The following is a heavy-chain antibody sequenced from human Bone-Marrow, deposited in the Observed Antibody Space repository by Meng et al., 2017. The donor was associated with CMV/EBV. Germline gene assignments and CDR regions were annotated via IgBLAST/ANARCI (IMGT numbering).Heavy chain of an antibody. CDR2: INPNSGGT. CDR3: VRYSGSYGDAFDI. V-gene: IGHV1-2*02. Sequence: ASVKVSCKASGYTFTGYYMHWVRQAPGQGLEWMGWINPNSGGTNYAQKFQGRVTMTRDTSISTAYMELSRLRSDDTAVYYCVRYSGSYGDAFDIWGQGTMVTVPS. D-gene: IGHD1-26*01. J-gene: IGHJ3*02. CDR1: GYTFTGYY.